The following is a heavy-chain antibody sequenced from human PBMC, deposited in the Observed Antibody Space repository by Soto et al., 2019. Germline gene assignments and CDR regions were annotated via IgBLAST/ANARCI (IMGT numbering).Heavy chain of an antibody. V-gene: IGHV3-66*01. D-gene: IGHD4-17*01. CDR3: ASFPKPNPDYGNWVAPFDY. CDR2: LYSVGGT. CDR1: GFTVNNNY. Sequence: GGSLRLSCAASGFTVNNNYMSWVRQAPGKGLECVSVLYSVGGTYYADSVKDRFTISRDNSKDTLYLQMNSLRVEDTAVYYCASFPKPNPDYGNWVAPFDYWGQGTLVTVSS. J-gene: IGHJ4*02.